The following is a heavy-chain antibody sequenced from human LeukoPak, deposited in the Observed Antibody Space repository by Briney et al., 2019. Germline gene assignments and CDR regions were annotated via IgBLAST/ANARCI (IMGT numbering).Heavy chain of an antibody. Sequence: PSETLSLTCAVYGGSFSGYYWSWIRQPPGKGLEWIGEINHSGSINYNPSLKSRVTISVDTSKNQFPLKLSSVTAADTAVYYCARGGIAVADFDYWGQGTLVTVSS. D-gene: IGHD6-19*01. V-gene: IGHV4-34*01. CDR2: INHSGSI. J-gene: IGHJ4*02. CDR3: ARGGIAVADFDY. CDR1: GGSFSGYY.